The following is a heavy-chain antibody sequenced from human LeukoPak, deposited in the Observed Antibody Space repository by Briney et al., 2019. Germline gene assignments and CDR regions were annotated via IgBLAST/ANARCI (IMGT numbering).Heavy chain of an antibody. V-gene: IGHV1-69*05. J-gene: IGHJ4*02. CDR2: IIPIFGTA. D-gene: IGHD3-22*01. Sequence: SVKVSCKASGGTFSSYAISWVRQAPGQGLEWMGGIIPIFGTANYAQKFQGRVTITTDESTSTAYMELSSLRSEDTAVYYCARGDSSGYYFHFDYWGQGTLVTVSS. CDR3: ARGDSSGYYFHFDY. CDR1: GGTFSSYA.